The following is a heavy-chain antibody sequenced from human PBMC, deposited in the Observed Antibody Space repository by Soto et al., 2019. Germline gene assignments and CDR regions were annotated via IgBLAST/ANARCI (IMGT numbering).Heavy chain of an antibody. Sequence: SETLSLTCTVSGGSISSDYWSWIRQPPGKGLEWIGYIYYSGSTNYNPSLKSRVTISVDTSKNQFSLKLSSVTAADTAVYYCARQPYSSGWYEYDYWGQGTLVTVSS. D-gene: IGHD6-19*01. J-gene: IGHJ4*02. CDR1: GGSISSDY. CDR3: ARQPYSSGWYEYDY. CDR2: IYYSGST. V-gene: IGHV4-59*08.